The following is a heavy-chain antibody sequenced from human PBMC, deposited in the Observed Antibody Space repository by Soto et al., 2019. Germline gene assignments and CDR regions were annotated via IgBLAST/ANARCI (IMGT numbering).Heavy chain of an antibody. CDR1: GGSLSRGGYY. J-gene: IGHJ4*02. V-gene: IGHV4-31*03. CDR2: IYYSGST. CDR3: AREVGYDFWSGSLDY. Sequence: ASETLSLTCTVSGGSLSRGGYYWSWVRQHPGKGLEWIGYIYYSGSTYYNPSLKSRVTISVDTSKNQFSLKLSSVTAADTAVYYCAREVGYDFWSGSLDYWGQGTLVTVSS. D-gene: IGHD3-3*01.